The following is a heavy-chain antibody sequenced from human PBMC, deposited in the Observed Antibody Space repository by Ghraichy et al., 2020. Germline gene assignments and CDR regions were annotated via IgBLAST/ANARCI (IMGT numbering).Heavy chain of an antibody. J-gene: IGHJ4*02. V-gene: IGHV1-24*01. Sequence: ASVKVSCKVSGYTLTELSMHWVRQAPGXGLEWMGGFDPEDGETIYAQKFQGRVTMTEDTSTDTAYMELSSLRSEDTAVYYCATRWFGVRYFDYWGQGTLVTVSS. CDR1: GYTLTELS. CDR3: ATRWFGVRYFDY. CDR2: FDPEDGET. D-gene: IGHD3-10*01.